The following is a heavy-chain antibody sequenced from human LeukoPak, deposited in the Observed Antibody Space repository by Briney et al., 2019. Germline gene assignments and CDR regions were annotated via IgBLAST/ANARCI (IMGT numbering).Heavy chain of an antibody. Sequence: QPSETLSLTCTVSGDSINSLDLWSWVRQPPGKGLEWIGEMYLSGTTHSNPSVKSRVTISIDESKNQFFLNLSSVTAADTAVYYCAGLVGRYSSGLYYYYFDYWGQGTLVTVSS. CDR3: AGLVGRYSSGLYYYYFDY. CDR2: MYLSGTT. V-gene: IGHV4-4*02. CDR1: GDSINSLDL. D-gene: IGHD3-22*01. J-gene: IGHJ4*02.